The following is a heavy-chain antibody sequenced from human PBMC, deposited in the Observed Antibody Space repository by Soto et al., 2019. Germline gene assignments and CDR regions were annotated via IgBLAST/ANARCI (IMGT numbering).Heavy chain of an antibody. Sequence: GGSLRLSCAASGFTFSSYGMNWVRQAPGKGLQWVAVISYDGSKKSYADSVKGRFTISRDNSKDTLYLQVNTLRAEDTAVYYCARDLLNPDGMPLGAFDIWGQGTLVTVSS. V-gene: IGHV3-33*01. J-gene: IGHJ3*02. CDR2: ISYDGSKK. CDR1: GFTFSSYG. CDR3: ARDLLNPDGMPLGAFDI. D-gene: IGHD2-2*01.